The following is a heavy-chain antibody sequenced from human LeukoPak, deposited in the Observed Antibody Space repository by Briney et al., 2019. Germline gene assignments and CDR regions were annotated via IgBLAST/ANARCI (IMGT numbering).Heavy chain of an antibody. CDR1: GYTLTELS. CDR2: FDPEDGET. CDR3: ATGVVVVITSIFDY. D-gene: IGHD3-22*01. Sequence: ASVKVSCKVSGYTLTELSMHWVRQAPGKGLEWMGGFDPEDGETIYAQKFQGRVTMTEDTSTDTAYMELSSLRSEDTAVYYCATGVVVVITSIFDYWGQGTLVTVSS. V-gene: IGHV1-24*01. J-gene: IGHJ4*02.